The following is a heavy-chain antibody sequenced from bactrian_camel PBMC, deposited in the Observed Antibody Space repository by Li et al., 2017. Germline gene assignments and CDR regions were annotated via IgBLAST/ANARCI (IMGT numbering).Heavy chain of an antibody. Sequence: HVQLVESGGGLVQPGGSLRLSCAVSGFITSPCRMAWYRQAPGKGLEWVSVIFRGGGAYYAESVQGRFTISRDNAKNTVYLHLNTLKTEDMAMYYCATCGSTWDLSSWGQGTQVTVS. V-gene: IGHV3S1*01. CDR2: IFRGGGA. J-gene: IGHJ4*01. CDR3: ATCGSTWDLSS. D-gene: IGHD6*01. CDR1: GFITSPCR.